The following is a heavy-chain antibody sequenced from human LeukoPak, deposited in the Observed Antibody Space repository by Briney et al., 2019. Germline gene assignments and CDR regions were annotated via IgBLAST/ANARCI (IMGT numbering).Heavy chain of an antibody. Sequence: PSETLSLTCAVYGGSFSGYYWSWIRQPPGKGLEWIGQINHSGSTNYNPSLKSRVTISVDTSKNQFSLKLRSVTAADTAVYCCARGGVPKLKASYSSSSRRLDDWGQETHVTVSS. J-gene: IGHJ4*02. CDR2: INHSGST. CDR1: GGSFSGYY. D-gene: IGHD6-6*01. V-gene: IGHV4-34*01. CDR3: ARGGVPKLKASYSSSSRRLDD.